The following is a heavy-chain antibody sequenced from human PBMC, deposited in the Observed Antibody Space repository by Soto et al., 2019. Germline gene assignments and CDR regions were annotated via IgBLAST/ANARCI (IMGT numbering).Heavy chain of an antibody. V-gene: IGHV1-18*01. CDR2: ISAYNGNT. J-gene: IGHJ4*02. CDR3: ARDSPPVDY. CDR1: GYTFSSYG. Sequence: QVQLVQSGAEVKKPGASVKVSCKASGYTFSSYGISWVRQAPGQGLEWMGWISAYNGNTKYAQKIQGRVTMTTDTSTSTADMQPRSLRSDDTAVYYCARDSPPVDYWGQGTLVTVSS.